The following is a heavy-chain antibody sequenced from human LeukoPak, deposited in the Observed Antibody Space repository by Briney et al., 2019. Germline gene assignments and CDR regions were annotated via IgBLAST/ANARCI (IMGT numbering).Heavy chain of an antibody. V-gene: IGHV4-39*01. J-gene: IGHJ4*02. CDR3: ARREALASPFDF. CDR2: LDYSGST. D-gene: IGHD1-1*01. Sequence: SETLSLTCTVSGDSIRNSRYSWGWIRQSPRKGQEWIGSLDYSGSTYYNPSLKSRVTISVDTSKNQFSLRLSSATAADTAVYYCARREALASPFDFWGQGTLVTVSS. CDR1: GDSIRNSRYS.